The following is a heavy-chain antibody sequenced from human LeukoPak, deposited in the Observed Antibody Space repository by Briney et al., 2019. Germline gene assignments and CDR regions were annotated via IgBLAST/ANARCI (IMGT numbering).Heavy chain of an antibody. V-gene: IGHV3-30*03. CDR2: ISYDGSNK. J-gene: IGHJ4*02. D-gene: IGHD3-10*01. CDR1: GFTFRNYG. Sequence: GGSLRLSCAASGFTFRNYGMHWVRQAPGKGLEWVSIISYDGSNKYYADSVKGRFTISRDNSKSTLYLQVNSLRTEDTAVYFCATLRYGSGSYYADYWGQGTLVTVSS. CDR3: ATLRYGSGSYYADY.